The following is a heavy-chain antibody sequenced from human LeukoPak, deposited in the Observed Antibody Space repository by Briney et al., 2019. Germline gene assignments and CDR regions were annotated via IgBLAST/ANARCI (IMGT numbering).Heavy chain of an antibody. D-gene: IGHD6-13*01. CDR3: AREVGQQPVGWYFDL. CDR1: GGTFSSYA. CDR2: IIPIFGTA. Sequence: GASVKVSCKASGGTFSSYAISWVRQAPGQGLEWMGGIIPIFGTANYAQKFQGRVTITADESTSTACMELSSLRSEDTAVYYCAREVGQQPVGWYFDLWGRGTLVTVSS. V-gene: IGHV1-69*13. J-gene: IGHJ2*01.